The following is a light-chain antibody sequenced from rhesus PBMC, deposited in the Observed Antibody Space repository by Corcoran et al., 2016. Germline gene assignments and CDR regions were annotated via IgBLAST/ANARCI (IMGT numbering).Light chain of an antibody. CDR2: YES. Sequence: DIQMTQSPSSLSASVGDTVTITCRASQGIRNSLAWYQQKTGKAPKPLIYYESILESGVPSRFSGSVSGTECTLTISSLQPEDFATYYCQQHNNYPRTFGQGTKVEIK. CDR3: QQHNNYPRT. CDR1: QGIRNS. J-gene: IGKJ1*01. V-gene: IGKV1S14*01.